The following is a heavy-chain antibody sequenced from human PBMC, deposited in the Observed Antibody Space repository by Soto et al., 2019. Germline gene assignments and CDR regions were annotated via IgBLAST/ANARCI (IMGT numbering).Heavy chain of an antibody. CDR2: IRSKGYGGTT. J-gene: IGHJ6*02. CDR1: GFTFGDFG. V-gene: IGHV3-49*03. Sequence: LRLSCTGSGFTFGDFGMSWFRQAPGKGLEWLSFIRSKGYGGTTESAASVRGRFITSRDDSKSIAYLQMNSLKTEDAAVYYCASLTSWSQEYYYGMDVWGQGTTVTVSS. D-gene: IGHD2-2*01. CDR3: ASLTSWSQEYYYGMDV.